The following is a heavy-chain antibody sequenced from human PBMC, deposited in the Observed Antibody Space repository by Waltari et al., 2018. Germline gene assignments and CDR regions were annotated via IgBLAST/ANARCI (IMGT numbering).Heavy chain of an antibody. CDR3: ARDMSGSGRDCFDY. D-gene: IGHD3-10*01. Sequence: QVQLVQSGAEVQKPGSSVEVPYKTAGGTFHTYAISWVRQGPGQGLEWVGGIIVRFGTANYAQKFQGRVRITADESTMTAYMELNSLRTEDTAVYYCARDMSGSGRDCFDYWGQGTLVTVSS. V-gene: IGHV1-69*01. J-gene: IGHJ4*02. CDR1: GGTFHTYA. CDR2: IIVRFGTA.